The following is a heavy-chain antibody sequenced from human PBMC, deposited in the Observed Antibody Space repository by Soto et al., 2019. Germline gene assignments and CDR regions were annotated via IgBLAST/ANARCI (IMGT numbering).Heavy chain of an antibody. CDR3: SRSPEVGVRGAY. Sequence: GGSLRLSCAASGFTFSDSYMSWIRQAPGKGLEWVSSITVGSSHIYQPNSMKGRFTISRDDAKNSVYLQIDSLRDEDTALYYCSRSPEVGVRGAYWGQGTLVTVSS. V-gene: IGHV3-11*06. J-gene: IGHJ4*02. D-gene: IGHD3-16*01. CDR1: GFTFSDSY. CDR2: ITVGSSHI.